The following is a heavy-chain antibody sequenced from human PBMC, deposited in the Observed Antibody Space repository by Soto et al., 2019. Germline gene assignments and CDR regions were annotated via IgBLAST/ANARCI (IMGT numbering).Heavy chain of an antibody. CDR1: DDSISSYS. Sequence: PSETLSLTCTVSDDSISSYSWSWIRQPPGKGLEWIGNIHYNGNTKYSPSLKSRVTMTVDTSKNHFSLKLISVTTADTAVYFFAREGNLGRWIQPLDSWGQGTLVTVSS. CDR2: IHYNGNT. J-gene: IGHJ4*02. D-gene: IGHD2-2*03. CDR3: AREGNLGRWIQPLDS. V-gene: IGHV4-59*01.